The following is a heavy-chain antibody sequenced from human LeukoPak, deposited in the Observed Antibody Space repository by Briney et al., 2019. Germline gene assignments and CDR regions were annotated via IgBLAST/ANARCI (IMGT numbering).Heavy chain of an antibody. CDR1: GYTFTSYD. CDR3: AKVGYTYGYRTPPEYFQH. Sequence: ASVKVSCKASGYTFTSYDINWVRQATGQGLEWMGWINPNSGGTNYAQKFQGRVTMTRDTSISTAYMELSRLRSDDTAVYYCAKVGYTYGYRTPPEYFQHWGQGTLVTVSS. J-gene: IGHJ1*01. V-gene: IGHV1-2*02. CDR2: INPNSGGT. D-gene: IGHD5-18*01.